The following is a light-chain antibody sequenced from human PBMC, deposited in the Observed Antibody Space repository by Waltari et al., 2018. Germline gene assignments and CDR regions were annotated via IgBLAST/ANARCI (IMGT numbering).Light chain of an antibody. Sequence: QSILTQPTSVSGAPGQRVTISCTGSSSNIGAGHESHWYQAFPGTAPKLLIYGNNNRPSGVPDRFSGSKSGSSASLAINGLQAEDEADYYCQSFDSNVRGGVVFGGGTKVTVL. CDR2: GNN. J-gene: IGLJ3*02. V-gene: IGLV1-40*01. CDR1: SSNIGAGHE. CDR3: QSFDSNVRGGVV.